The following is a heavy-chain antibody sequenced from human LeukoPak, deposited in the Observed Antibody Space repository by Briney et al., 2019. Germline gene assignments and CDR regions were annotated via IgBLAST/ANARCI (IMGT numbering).Heavy chain of an antibody. CDR2: IPDDGTST. J-gene: IGHJ4*02. CDR1: GLTLSASG. CDR3: AKVLLSYLDY. V-gene: IGHV3-30*18. Sequence: QSGGSLRLSCAASGLTLSASGIHWVRKAPGKGLDWVAVIPDDGTSTHYADSVKGRFTVSRDNSKNTVYLQMNSLTTEDTAVYYCAKVLLSYLDYWGQGTQVTVPS.